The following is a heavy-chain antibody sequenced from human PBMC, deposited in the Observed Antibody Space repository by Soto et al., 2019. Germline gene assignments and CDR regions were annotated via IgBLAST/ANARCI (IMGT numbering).Heavy chain of an antibody. CDR2: IYSNGIT. CDR1: GGSFSPSY. J-gene: IGHJ6*02. Sequence: QVQLQESGTGLVKPSETLSLTCIVSGGSFSPSYWSWIRQPPGKRLGWIGFIYSNGITNYNPSLMSRVTVLVGTTKKQFSPKLSAGPAAAAARDVGARRVDGHKYGYGRDVWGQGTTVTVSS. D-gene: IGHD2-2*01. CDR3: ARRVDGHKYGYGRDV. V-gene: IGHV4-59*08.